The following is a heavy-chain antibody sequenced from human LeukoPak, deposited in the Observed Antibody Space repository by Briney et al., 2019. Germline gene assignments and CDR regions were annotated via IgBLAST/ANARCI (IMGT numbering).Heavy chain of an antibody. D-gene: IGHD1-26*01. CDR3: AKDSSVWVVGAISFFDY. CDR2: ISYDGSTK. V-gene: IGHV3-30*18. J-gene: IGHJ4*02. CDR1: GFTFSSYA. Sequence: GGSLRLSCAASGFTFSSYAMSWVRQAPGKGLEWVAAISYDGSTKYYADSVKGRFTSSRDNSKNTLYLQMNSLRPEDTAVYYCAKDSSVWVVGAISFFDYWGQGTLVTVSS.